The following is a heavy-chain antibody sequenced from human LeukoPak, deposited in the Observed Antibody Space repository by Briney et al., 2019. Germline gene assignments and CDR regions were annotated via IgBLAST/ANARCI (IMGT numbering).Heavy chain of an antibody. CDR2: MNVKTGAT. CDR1: GYTFTDYY. D-gene: IGHD1-26*01. Sequence: ASVKVSCKASGYTFTDYYIHWVRQAPGHGLGWLGWMNVKTGATSSAQRFPGRFTMTRNTSIGTAFMEFSSLTSDDTAVYYCARQSGTYWGLDYWGQGTLVTVSS. V-gene: IGHV1-2*02. J-gene: IGHJ4*02. CDR3: ARQSGTYWGLDY.